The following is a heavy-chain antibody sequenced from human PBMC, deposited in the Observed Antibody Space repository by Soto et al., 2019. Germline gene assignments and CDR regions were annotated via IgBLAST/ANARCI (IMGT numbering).Heavy chain of an antibody. J-gene: IGHJ6*04. D-gene: IGHD2-21*01. Sequence: SGPTLVNPTQTLTLTCTFSGFSHNTGGVGVGWIRQPQGKALEWLALIYWNDDQRYSPSLKSRLTITKDTSRNKEVLTMTNMGPVDTATYYCARDTSGWRWLPDVWGRGTTVTVAS. CDR3: ARDTSGWRWLPDV. CDR2: IYWNDDQ. CDR1: GFSHNTGGVG. V-gene: IGHV2-5*01.